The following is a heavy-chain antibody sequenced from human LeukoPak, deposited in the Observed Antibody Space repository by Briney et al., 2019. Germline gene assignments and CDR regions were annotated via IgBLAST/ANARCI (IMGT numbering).Heavy chain of an antibody. J-gene: IGHJ4*02. Sequence: PGGSLRLSCEASGFTFSAYAMTWVRQAPGKGLEWVSSIGSDGKTHYSESVKGRFTISRDNSKNTLYLQMNSLRAEDTAVYYCARERRYYYDSSGPLGYWGQGTLVTVSS. CDR2: IGSDGKT. D-gene: IGHD3-22*01. CDR1: GFTFSAYA. CDR3: ARERRYYYDSSGPLGY. V-gene: IGHV3-23*01.